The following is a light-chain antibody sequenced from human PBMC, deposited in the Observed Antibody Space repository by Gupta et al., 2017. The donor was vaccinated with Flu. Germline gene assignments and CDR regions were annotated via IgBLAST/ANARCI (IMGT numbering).Light chain of an antibody. CDR3: QQDESPSFI. CDR1: QNINNW. J-gene: IGKJ2*01. CDR2: RAG. Sequence: DIQITQSPSTLSASVGDRVTITCRASQNINNWLAWFQQKPGRAPKVLIYRAGKVESGVPSRFSGSGSGTEFTLTITDRQPDDCATYYCQQDESPSFIFGQGTKVDI. V-gene: IGKV1-5*03.